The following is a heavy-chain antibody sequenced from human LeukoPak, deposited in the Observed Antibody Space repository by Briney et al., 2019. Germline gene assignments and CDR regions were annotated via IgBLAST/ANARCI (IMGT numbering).Heavy chain of an antibody. CDR2: IYNDGRT. D-gene: IGHD3-22*01. V-gene: IGHV3-66*01. CDR3: ARESNSGYYLSY. CDR1: GFTVTSNY. Sequence: GGSLRLSCAASGFTVTSNYMIWVRQAPGQGLEWVSVIYNDGRTYYADSVKGRFTISRDNSKNTLYLQMNSLRAEDTAVYYCARESNSGYYLSYWGQGTLVTVS. J-gene: IGHJ4*02.